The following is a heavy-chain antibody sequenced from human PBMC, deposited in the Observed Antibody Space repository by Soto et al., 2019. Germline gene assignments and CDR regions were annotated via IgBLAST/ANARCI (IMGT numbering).Heavy chain of an antibody. J-gene: IGHJ4*02. V-gene: IGHV3-23*01. CDR2: IGASAVRT. D-gene: IGHD3-22*01. CDR1: GFTFSSYA. CDR3: ARSLSGYYFYFDQ. Sequence: HPGGSLRLSCAASGFTFSSYAMSWVRQAPGKGLEWVSGIGASAVRTYYADSVKGRFTISRDNSKNTLYLQVNSLRAEDTALHYCARSLSGYYFYFDQWGQGTPVTVSS.